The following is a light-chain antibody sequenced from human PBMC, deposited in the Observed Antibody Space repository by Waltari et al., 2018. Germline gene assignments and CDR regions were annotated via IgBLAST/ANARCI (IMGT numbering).Light chain of an antibody. CDR3: QSFDSNVRGGVV. CDR1: SSNIGAGHD. Sequence: QSILTQPTSVSGAPGQRVTISCTGSSSNIGAGHDVHWYQAFPGTAPKLLIYGKNNRPSGVPDRFSGSKSGSSASLAINGLQAEDEADYYCQSFDSNVRGGVVFGGGTKVTVL. V-gene: IGLV1-40*01. J-gene: IGLJ3*02. CDR2: GKN.